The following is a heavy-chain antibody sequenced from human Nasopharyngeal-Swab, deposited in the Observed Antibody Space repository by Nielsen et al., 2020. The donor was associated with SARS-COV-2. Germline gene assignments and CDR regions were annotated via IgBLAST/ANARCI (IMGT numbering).Heavy chain of an antibody. Sequence: GGSLRLSCAASGFTFSSYGMHWVRQAPGKGLEWVAVISYDGSNKYYADSAKGRFTISRDNSTNMLYLQMNSLRAEDTAVYYCAKDLLQTASDVWGQGTTVTVSS. CDR2: ISYDGSNK. CDR1: GFTFSSYG. J-gene: IGHJ6*02. CDR3: AKDLLQTASDV. D-gene: IGHD5-18*01. V-gene: IGHV3-30*18.